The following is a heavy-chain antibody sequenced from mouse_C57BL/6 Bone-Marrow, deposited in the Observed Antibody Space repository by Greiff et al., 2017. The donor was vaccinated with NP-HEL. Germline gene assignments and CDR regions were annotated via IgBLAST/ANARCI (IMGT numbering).Heavy chain of an antibody. V-gene: IGHV1-5*01. CDR2: IYPGNSDT. D-gene: IGHD2-5*01. CDR1: GYTFTSYW. CDR3: TIDSNYGRFDY. Sequence: VQLQQSGTVLARPGASVKMSCKTSGYTFTSYWMHWVKQRPGQGLEWIGAIYPGNSDTSYNQKFKGKAKLTADTSASTAYMELSSLTNEDSAVYYCTIDSNYGRFDYWGQGTTLAVSS. J-gene: IGHJ2*01.